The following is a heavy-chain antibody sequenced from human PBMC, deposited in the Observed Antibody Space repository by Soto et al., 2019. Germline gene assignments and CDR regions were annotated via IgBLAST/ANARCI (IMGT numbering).Heavy chain of an antibody. CDR3: RRSSRYGTDV. D-gene: IGHD6-13*01. J-gene: IGHJ6*02. Sequence: SETLSLTCAVYGGSFSGYYWGWIRQPPGKGLEWIGSIYSTGNTYYNPSLNSQVTISVDTSKNQFSLNLISVTAADTAVYYCRRSSRYGTDVWGQGTTVTVSS. CDR2: IYSTGNT. CDR1: GGSFSGYY. V-gene: IGHV4-34*01.